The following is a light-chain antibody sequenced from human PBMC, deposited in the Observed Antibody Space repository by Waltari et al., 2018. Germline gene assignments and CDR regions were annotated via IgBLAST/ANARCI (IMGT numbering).Light chain of an antibody. Sequence: EILMTQSPDILSVSPGERATLSCRASQSVSSNLAWYQHKAGQAPRLLIYGASTRATDIPARFSGSGSGTEFTLIISSLQSEDFAIYYCQQYNNWPPWTFGQGTKVEIK. J-gene: IGKJ1*01. CDR3: QQYNNWPPWT. CDR2: GAS. CDR1: QSVSSN. V-gene: IGKV3-15*01.